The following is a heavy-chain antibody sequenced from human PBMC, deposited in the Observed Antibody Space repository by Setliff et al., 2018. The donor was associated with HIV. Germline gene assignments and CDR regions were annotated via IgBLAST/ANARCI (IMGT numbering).Heavy chain of an antibody. CDR1: SGSISSSTYY. CDR2: IYYSGST. Sequence: SETLSLTCTVSSGSISSSTYYWGWIRQPPGKGLEWIGSIYYSGSTYYNPSLKSRVTISVDTSKNQFSLNLSSVTAADTAVYYCARLKSGSLGGYVDYWGQGTLVTVFS. CDR3: ARLKSGSLGGYVDY. D-gene: IGHD3-10*01. J-gene: IGHJ4*02. V-gene: IGHV4-39*07.